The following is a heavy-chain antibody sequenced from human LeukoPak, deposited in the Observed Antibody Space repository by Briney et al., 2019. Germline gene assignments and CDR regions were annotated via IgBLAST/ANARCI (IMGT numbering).Heavy chain of an antibody. V-gene: IGHV4-34*01. CDR3: ARLRASAYSSSPRDAFDI. CDR1: GGSFSGYY. CDR2: INHSGST. Sequence: SETGSLSCAVYGGSFSGYYWSWIRQPPGKGLEWIGEINHSGSTNYNPSLKSRVTISVDTSKNQFSLKLSSVTAADTAVYYCARLRASAYSSSPRDAFDIWGQGTMVTVSS. J-gene: IGHJ3*02. D-gene: IGHD6-6*01.